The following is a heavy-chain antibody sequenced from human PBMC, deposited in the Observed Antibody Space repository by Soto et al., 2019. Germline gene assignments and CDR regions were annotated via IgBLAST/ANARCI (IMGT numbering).Heavy chain of an antibody. V-gene: IGHV4-59*01. J-gene: IGHJ5*02. CDR1: GGSISSYY. CDR3: ARAHDGDYDEPINWFDP. Sequence: SETLSLTCTVSGGSISSYYWSWIRQPPGKGLEWIGYIYYSGSTNYNPSLKSRVTISVDTSKNQFSLKLGSVTAADTAVYYCARAHDGDYDEPINWFDPWGQGTLVTVSS. D-gene: IGHD4-17*01. CDR2: IYYSGST.